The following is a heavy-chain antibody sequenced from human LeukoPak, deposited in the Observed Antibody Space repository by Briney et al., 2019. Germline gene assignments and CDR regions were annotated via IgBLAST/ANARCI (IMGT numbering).Heavy chain of an antibody. J-gene: IGHJ4*02. V-gene: IGHV4-59*01. CDR2: IYYSGST. D-gene: IGHD3-22*01. CDR1: GGSISSYH. CDR3: AREWYYYDSSGYYFPFFDY. Sequence: SETLSLTCTVSGGSISSYHWSWIRQPPGKGLEWIGYIYYSGSTNYNPSLKSRVTISVDTSKNQFSLKLSSVTAADTAVYYCAREWYYYDSSGYYFPFFDYWGQGTLVTVSS.